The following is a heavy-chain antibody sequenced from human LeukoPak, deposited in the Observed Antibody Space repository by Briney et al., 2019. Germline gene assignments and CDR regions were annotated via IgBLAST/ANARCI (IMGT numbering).Heavy chain of an antibody. CDR3: ASYFYGDYALHYFDY. J-gene: IGHJ4*02. CDR2: IYKIGTT. CDR1: GASITSGIHG. V-gene: IGHV4-4*02. Sequence: SQTLSLMCPLSGASITSGIHGWGWARQTRGKGLEWFGEIYKIGTTNYKPSLKSRVTMSLDKSRNLFSLQLSSVTAADTAVYYCASYFYGDYALHYFDYWGQGALVTVSS. D-gene: IGHD4-17*01.